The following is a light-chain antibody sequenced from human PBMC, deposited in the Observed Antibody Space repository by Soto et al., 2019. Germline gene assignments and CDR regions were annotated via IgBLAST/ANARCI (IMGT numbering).Light chain of an antibody. CDR1: NSDVGGYNY. Sequence: QSALTQPASVSGSPGQSIAISCTGTNSDVGGYNYVSWYQHHPGKAPKLMIYEVSKRPSGVSNRFSGSKSGNTASLTISGLQAEDEADYYCSSYTTSTTWVFGGGTQLTVL. J-gene: IGLJ3*02. CDR2: EVS. CDR3: SSYTTSTTWV. V-gene: IGLV2-14*01.